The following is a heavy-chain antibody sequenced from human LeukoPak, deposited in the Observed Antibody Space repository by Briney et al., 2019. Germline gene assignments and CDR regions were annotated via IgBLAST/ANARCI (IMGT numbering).Heavy chain of an antibody. J-gene: IGHJ3*02. CDR2: IYPGDSDT. V-gene: IGHV5-51*01. CDR1: GYSFTSYW. D-gene: IGHD6-13*01. CDR3: ARLYLPYTSAWYGSAFDI. Sequence: GESLKISCKGSGYSFTSYWIGWVRPMPGKGLEWMGIIYPGDSDTRYSPSFQGQVTISADRSITTAYLQWSSLKASDTAMYYCARLYLPYTSAWYGSAFDIWGQGTMVTVSS.